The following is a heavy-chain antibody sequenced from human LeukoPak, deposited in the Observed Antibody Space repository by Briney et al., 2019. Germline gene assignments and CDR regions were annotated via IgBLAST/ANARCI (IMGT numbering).Heavy chain of an antibody. Sequence: GGSLRLSCAASGFSFSTNPMSWVRQAPGKGLEWVSAISPDKTYYADSVKGRLTISRDNYKNTVDLHMNSPRVEDTAIYYCVKEHVDRAFTRSFEIWGQGIVVTVSS. CDR2: ISPDKT. D-gene: IGHD3-3*02. CDR1: GFSFSTNP. J-gene: IGHJ3*02. CDR3: VKEHVDRAFTRSFEI. V-gene: IGHV3-23*01.